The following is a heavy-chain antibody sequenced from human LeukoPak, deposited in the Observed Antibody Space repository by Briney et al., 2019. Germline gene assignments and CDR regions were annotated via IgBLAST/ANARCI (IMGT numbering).Heavy chain of an antibody. CDR3: AKYSSSSNYYYGIDV. J-gene: IGHJ6*02. CDR2: IWYDGSNK. Sequence: PGRSLRLSCAASGFTFSGYGMHWVRQAPGKGLEWVAVIWYDGSNKYFGDSVKGRFTISRDNSKNTLYLQMNSLRPEDTAVYYCAKYSSSSNYYYGIDVWGQGTTVTVSS. CDR1: GFTFSGYG. V-gene: IGHV3-33*06. D-gene: IGHD6-6*01.